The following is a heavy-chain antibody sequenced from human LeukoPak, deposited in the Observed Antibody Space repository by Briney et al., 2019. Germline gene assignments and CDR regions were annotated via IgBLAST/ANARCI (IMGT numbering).Heavy chain of an antibody. CDR1: GGTFSSYA. CDR3: ARGGIAAAGRFDY. J-gene: IGHJ4*02. D-gene: IGHD6-13*01. V-gene: IGHV1-69*05. CDR2: IIPIFGTA. Sequence: SVKVSCKASGGTFSSYAISWVRQAPGQGLEWMGRIIPIFGTANYAQKFQGRVTITTDESTSTAYVELSSLRSEDTAVYYCARGGIAAAGRFDYWGQGTLVTVSS.